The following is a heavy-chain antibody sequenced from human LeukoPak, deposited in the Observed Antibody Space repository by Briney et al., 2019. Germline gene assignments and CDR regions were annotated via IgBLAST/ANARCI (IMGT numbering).Heavy chain of an antibody. Sequence: GGSLRLSCAASGFTFSSYGMHWVRQAPGKGLEWVAVIWYDGSNKYYADSVKGRFTISRDNSKTTLYLQMNSLRAEDTAVYYCARELWSGAYYFDYWGQGTLVTVSS. D-gene: IGHD3-10*01. CDR2: IWYDGSNK. CDR1: GFTFSSYG. CDR3: ARELWSGAYYFDY. V-gene: IGHV3-33*01. J-gene: IGHJ4*02.